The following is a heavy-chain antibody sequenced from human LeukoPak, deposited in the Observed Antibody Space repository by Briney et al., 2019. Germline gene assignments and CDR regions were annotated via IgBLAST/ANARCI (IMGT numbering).Heavy chain of an antibody. V-gene: IGHV3-48*03. CDR1: GFTFSSYE. D-gene: IGHD3-10*01. CDR3: AKEASGSYGYRRWGYFDY. CDR2: ISSSGSTI. J-gene: IGHJ4*02. Sequence: GGSLRLSCAASGFTFSSYETNWVRQAPGKGLEWVSYISSSGSTIYYADSVKGRFTISRDNAKNSLYLQMNSLRAEDTALYYCAKEASGSYGYRRWGYFDYWGQGTLVTVSS.